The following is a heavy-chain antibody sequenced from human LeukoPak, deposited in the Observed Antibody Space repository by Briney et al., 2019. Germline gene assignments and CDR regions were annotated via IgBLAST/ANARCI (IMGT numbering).Heavy chain of an antibody. J-gene: IGHJ4*02. Sequence: TGGSLRLSCAASGFTFSSYAMNWVRQAPGRGLEWVSGITGSGGSTYYADSVKGRFTISRDNSKNTLYLQMNSLRAEDTAVYYCAKDKSRTMIVVVITYYFDYWGQGTLVTVSS. CDR2: ITGSGGST. CDR3: AKDKSRTMIVVVITYYFDY. V-gene: IGHV3-23*01. CDR1: GFTFSSYA. D-gene: IGHD3-22*01.